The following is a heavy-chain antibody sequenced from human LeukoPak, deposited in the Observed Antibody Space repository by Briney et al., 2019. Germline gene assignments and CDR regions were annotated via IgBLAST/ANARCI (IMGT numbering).Heavy chain of an antibody. J-gene: IGHJ4*02. Sequence: PSETLSLTCTVSGGSISSSSYYWGWIRQPPGKGLEWIGSIHYSGSAHSNPSLKRRVTISVDTSKNQFSLKLNSVTATDTSVYYCARHYQWLAPPSDYWGQGTLVTVSS. D-gene: IGHD6-19*01. CDR3: ARHYQWLAPPSDY. V-gene: IGHV4-39*01. CDR1: GGSISSSSYY. CDR2: IHYSGSA.